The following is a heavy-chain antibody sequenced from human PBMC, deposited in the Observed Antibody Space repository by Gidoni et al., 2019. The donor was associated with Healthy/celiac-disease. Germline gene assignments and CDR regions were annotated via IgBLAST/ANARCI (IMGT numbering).Heavy chain of an antibody. D-gene: IGHD6-19*01. J-gene: IGHJ6*02. CDR1: GSSFTSYW. Sequence: VQLVQSGAEVQLPGESLRFPCNGSGSSFTSYWISWVRQMPEKGLEWMGRIDPSDSYTNDSPSCQGHVTISADKSISTAYLKWSSLKASDTAMYYCARQFEGAVAGREIWMDVWGQGTTVTVSS. CDR2: IDPSDSYT. V-gene: IGHV5-10-1*03. CDR3: ARQFEGAVAGREIWMDV.